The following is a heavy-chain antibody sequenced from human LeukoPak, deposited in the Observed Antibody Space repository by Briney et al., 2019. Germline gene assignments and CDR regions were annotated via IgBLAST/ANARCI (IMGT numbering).Heavy chain of an antibody. J-gene: IGHJ4*02. D-gene: IGHD5-18*01. CDR1: GGSFSGYY. CDR3: ASTRGYSYGLTDY. CDR2: INHNGST. V-gene: IGHV4-34*01. Sequence: SETLSLTCAVYGGSFSGYYWSWIRQPPGKGLEWIGEINHNGSTNYNPSLKSRVTISVDTSKNQFSLKLSSVTAADTAVYYCASTRGYSYGLTDYWGQGTLVTVSS.